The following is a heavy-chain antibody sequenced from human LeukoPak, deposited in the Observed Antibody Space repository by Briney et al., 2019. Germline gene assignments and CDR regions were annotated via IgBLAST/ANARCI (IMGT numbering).Heavy chain of an antibody. CDR1: GGSISSGGYY. V-gene: IGHV4-30-2*01. CDR3: ASPSGNYDILTGYPQLNPFDY. CDR2: IYHSGST. J-gene: IGHJ4*02. D-gene: IGHD3-9*01. Sequence: SETLSLTCTVSGGSISSGGYYWSWIRQPPGKGLEWIGYIYHSGSTYYNPSLKSRVTISVDTSKNQFSLKLSSVTAADTAVYYCASPSGNYDILTGYPQLNPFDYWGQGTLVTVSS.